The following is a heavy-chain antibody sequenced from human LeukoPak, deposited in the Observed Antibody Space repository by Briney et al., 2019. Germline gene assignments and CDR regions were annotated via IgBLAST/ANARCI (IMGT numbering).Heavy chain of an antibody. CDR2: INQSGST. CDR3: AAGCSSTSCYWYYYTDV. J-gene: IGHJ6*03. V-gene: IGHV4-34*01. CDR1: GGSFSGYY. Sequence: SETLSLTCAVYGGSFSGYYWSWIRQPPGKGLEWIREINQSGSTNYNPSLKSRVTISVDTSKKQFSLRLSPVTAADTAVYYCAAGCSSTSCYWYYYTDVWGKGTTVTVSS. D-gene: IGHD2-2*01.